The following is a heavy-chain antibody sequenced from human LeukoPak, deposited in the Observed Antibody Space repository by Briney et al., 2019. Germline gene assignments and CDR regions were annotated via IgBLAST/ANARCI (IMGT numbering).Heavy chain of an antibody. CDR2: ISGSGDNT. J-gene: IGHJ4*02. V-gene: IGHV3-23*01. Sequence: GGSLRLSCVVSGFTFSTYAMNWVRQAPGKGLEWVSVISGSGDNTYYADSVKGRFTISRDNSKSTLFLQMNSLRAEDTAVYYCAKSYGYGYGTFGYWGQGTLVTVSS. CDR3: AKSYGYGYGTFGY. D-gene: IGHD5-18*01. CDR1: GFTFSTYA.